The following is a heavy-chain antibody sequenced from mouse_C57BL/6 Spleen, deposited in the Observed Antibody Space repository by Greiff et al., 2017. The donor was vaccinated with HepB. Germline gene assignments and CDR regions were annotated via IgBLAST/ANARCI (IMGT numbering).Heavy chain of an antibody. CDR3: TTTTGVATGYFDV. CDR1: GFNIKDYY. Sequence: EVMLVESGAELVRPGASVKLSCTASGFNIKDYYMHWVKQRPEQGLEWIGRIDPEDGDTEYAPKFQGKATMTADTSSNTAYRQLSSLTSEDTAVYYCTTTTGVATGYFDVWGTGTTVTVSS. D-gene: IGHD1-1*01. J-gene: IGHJ1*03. CDR2: IDPEDGDT. V-gene: IGHV14-1*01.